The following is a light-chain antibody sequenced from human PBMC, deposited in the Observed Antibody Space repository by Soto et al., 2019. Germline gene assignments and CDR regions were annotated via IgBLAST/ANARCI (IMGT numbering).Light chain of an antibody. CDR3: QQFDSLPLT. J-gene: IGKJ4*01. CDR1: QDISTN. Sequence: DIQMTQSPSSLSASVGDRVTITCQASQDISTNLTWFQQKPGKAPKLLIYDVSILETGVPSRFSGSGSVTHFTFSISSLQPEDIATYYCQQFDSLPLTVGGGTRVEIK. V-gene: IGKV1-33*01. CDR2: DVS.